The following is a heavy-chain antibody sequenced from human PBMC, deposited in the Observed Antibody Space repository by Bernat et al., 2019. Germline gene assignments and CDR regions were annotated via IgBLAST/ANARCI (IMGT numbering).Heavy chain of an antibody. D-gene: IGHD5-18*01. V-gene: IGHV5-51*01. Sequence: IGWVRQMPGKGLEWMGIIYPGDSDTRYSPSFQGQVTISADKSISTAYLQWSSLKASDTAMYYCVSTRGYSYYYYMDVWGKGTTVTVSS. CDR3: VSTRGYSYYYYMDV. CDR2: IYPGDSDT. J-gene: IGHJ6*03.